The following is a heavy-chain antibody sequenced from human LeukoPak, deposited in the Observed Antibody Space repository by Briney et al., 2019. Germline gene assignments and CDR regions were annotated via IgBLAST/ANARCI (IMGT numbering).Heavy chain of an antibody. D-gene: IGHD2-2*01. CDR1: GGSFSGYY. V-gene: IGHV4-34*01. CDR2: INHSGST. CDR3: ARARFIVVVPAAIDIDAFDI. Sequence: SETLSLTCAVYGGSFSGYYWSWIRQPPGKGLEWIGEINHSGSTNYNPSLKSRGTISVDTSKNQFSLKLSSVTAADTAVYYCARARFIVVVPAAIDIDAFDIWGQGTMVTVSS. J-gene: IGHJ3*02.